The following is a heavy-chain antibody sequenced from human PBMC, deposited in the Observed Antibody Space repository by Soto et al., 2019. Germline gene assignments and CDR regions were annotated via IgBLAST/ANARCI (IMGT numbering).Heavy chain of an antibody. CDR2: IDPSDSYT. CDR3: ARATYYYGSGSYYPNFDY. J-gene: IGHJ4*02. Sequence: GESLKISCKGSGYSFTSYWISWVRQMPGKGLEWMGRIDPSDSYTNYSPSFQGHATISADKSISTAYLQWSSLKASDTAMYYRARATYYYGSGSYYPNFDYWGQGTLVTVSS. D-gene: IGHD3-10*01. V-gene: IGHV5-10-1*01. CDR1: GYSFTSYW.